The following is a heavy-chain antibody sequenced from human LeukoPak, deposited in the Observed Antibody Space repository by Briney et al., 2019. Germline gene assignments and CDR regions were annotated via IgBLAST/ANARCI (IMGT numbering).Heavy chain of an antibody. V-gene: IGHV4-61*02. CDR2: IYTSGST. J-gene: IGHJ3*02. CDR3: ARHSRDIVVVPAAIDI. D-gene: IGHD2-2*01. CDR1: GGSISSGSYY. Sequence: PSETLSLTCTVSGGSISSGSYYWSWIRQPAGKGLEWIGRIYTSGSTNYNPSLKSRVTISVDTSKNQFSLKLSSVTAADTAVYYCARHSRDIVVVPAAIDIWGQGTMVTVSS.